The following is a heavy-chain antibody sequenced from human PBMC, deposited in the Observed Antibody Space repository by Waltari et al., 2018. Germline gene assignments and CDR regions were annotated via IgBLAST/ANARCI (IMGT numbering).Heavy chain of an antibody. V-gene: IGHV3-7*01. CDR3: AREVGEYSSSSGLNY. D-gene: IGHD6-6*01. CDR1: GFTFSSYW. Sequence: EVQLVESGGGLVQPGGSLRLSCAASGFTFSSYWISWVRQAPGKGLEWVANIKQDGSEKYYVDSVNGRFTISRDNAKNSLYLQMNSLRAEDTAVYYCAREVGEYSSSSGLNYWGQGTLVTVSS. J-gene: IGHJ4*02. CDR2: IKQDGSEK.